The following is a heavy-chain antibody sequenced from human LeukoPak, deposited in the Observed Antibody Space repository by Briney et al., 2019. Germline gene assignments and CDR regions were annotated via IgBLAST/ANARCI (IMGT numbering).Heavy chain of an antibody. CDR2: IRGSGGST. CDR1: GFTFSSYV. CDR3: AKGHWGYQGAFDI. D-gene: IGHD3-16*01. V-gene: IGHV3-23*01. Sequence: GGSLRLSCAASGFTFSSYVMTWVRQAPGKGLEWVSAIRGSGGSTYYADSVKGRFIISRDNSKNTLYLQMSSLRAEDTAVYYCAKGHWGYQGAFDIWGQGTMVTVSS. J-gene: IGHJ3*02.